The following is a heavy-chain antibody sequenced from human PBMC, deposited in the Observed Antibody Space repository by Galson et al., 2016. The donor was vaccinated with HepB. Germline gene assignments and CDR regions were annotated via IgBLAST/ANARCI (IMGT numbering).Heavy chain of an antibody. CDR1: GFTFSTYS. CDR3: ASALGIHDYYGMDV. J-gene: IGHJ6*02. CDR2: ISRSISTV. D-gene: IGHD5-18*01. Sequence: SLRLSCAASGFTFSTYSMNWVRQAPGKGLEWVSYISRSISTVHYADSVKGRFTISRDNAKNSLYLQMKSLRDEDKAVYYCASALGIHDYYGMDVWGQGTTVTVSS. V-gene: IGHV3-48*02.